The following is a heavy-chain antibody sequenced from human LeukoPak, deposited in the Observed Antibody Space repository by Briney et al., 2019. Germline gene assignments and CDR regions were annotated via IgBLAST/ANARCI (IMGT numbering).Heavy chain of an antibody. CDR3: ARSERYNSGWYFYFDY. D-gene: IGHD6-19*01. CDR2: IYYSGST. V-gene: IGHV4-59*01. J-gene: IGHJ4*02. Sequence: SETLSLTCTVSVGSISTYYWSWIRQPPGKGLEWIGYIYYSGSTNYDPSLKSRVTISVDTSKNQFSLNLSSVTAADTAVYYCARSERYNSGWYFYFDYWGQGTLVTVSS. CDR1: VGSISTYY.